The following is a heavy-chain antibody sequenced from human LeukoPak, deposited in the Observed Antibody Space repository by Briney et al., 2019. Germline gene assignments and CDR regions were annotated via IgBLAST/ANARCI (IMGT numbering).Heavy chain of an antibody. V-gene: IGHV1-2*02. CDR2: INPNSGGT. Sequence: GASVKVSCKASGYTFTGYYMHWVRQAPGQGLEWMGWINPNSGGTNYAQKFQGRVTMTRDTSISTAYMELSRLRSDDTAVYYCARDPSYYYDSSGYFSYWGQGTLVTVSS. J-gene: IGHJ4*02. CDR3: ARDPSYYYDSSGYFSY. D-gene: IGHD3-22*01. CDR1: GYTFTGYY.